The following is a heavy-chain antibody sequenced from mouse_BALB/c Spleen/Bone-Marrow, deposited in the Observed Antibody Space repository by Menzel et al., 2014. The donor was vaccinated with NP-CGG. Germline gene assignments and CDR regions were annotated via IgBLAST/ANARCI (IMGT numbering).Heavy chain of an antibody. CDR1: GYTFSSYY. J-gene: IGHJ1*01. D-gene: IGHD1-1*01. Sequence: QVQLKQSGAELVKPGASVKLSCKASGYTFSSYYMYWVKRRPGQGLEWIGEINPSNGGTKFNEKFKSKATLTVDKSSSTAYMQLSSLTSEDSAVYYCTRSNYGYWYFDVWGAGTTVTVSS. CDR2: INPSNGGT. V-gene: IGHV1S81*02. CDR3: TRSNYGYWYFDV.